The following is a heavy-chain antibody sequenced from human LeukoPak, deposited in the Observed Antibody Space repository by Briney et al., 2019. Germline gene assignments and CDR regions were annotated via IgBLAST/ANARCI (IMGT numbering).Heavy chain of an antibody. Sequence: GASVKVSCKASGYTFTSYDINWVRQATGQGLEWMGWMNPNSGNTGYAQKFQGRVTMTRNTSISTAYMELSSLRSEDTAVYYCARWLVDGTAMVMYYGMDVWGQGTTVTVSS. CDR2: MNPNSGNT. J-gene: IGHJ6*02. D-gene: IGHD5-18*01. CDR3: ARWLVDGTAMVMYYGMDV. CDR1: GYTFTSYD. V-gene: IGHV1-8*01.